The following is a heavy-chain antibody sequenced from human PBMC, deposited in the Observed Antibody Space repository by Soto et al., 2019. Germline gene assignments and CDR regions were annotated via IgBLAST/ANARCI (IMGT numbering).Heavy chain of an antibody. Sequence: QVQLVQSGAEVKKPGASVKVSCKASGYTFTSYGISWVRQAPGQGLEWMGWISAYNGNTNYAQKLQGRVTMTTDTSTNTAYMELRGLRSDDTAVYYCARVHGAGFGESWFDPWGQGTLVTVSS. D-gene: IGHD3-10*01. CDR3: ARVHGAGFGESWFDP. V-gene: IGHV1-18*01. CDR1: GYTFTSYG. J-gene: IGHJ5*02. CDR2: ISAYNGNT.